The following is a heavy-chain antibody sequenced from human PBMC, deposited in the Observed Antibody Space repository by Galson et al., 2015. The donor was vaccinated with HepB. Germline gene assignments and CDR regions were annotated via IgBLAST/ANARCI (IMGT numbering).Heavy chain of an antibody. CDR1: GFTFSSYA. V-gene: IGHV3-30-3*01. J-gene: IGHJ2*01. CDR2: ISYDGSNK. CDR3: ARAGEPRAWYFDL. Sequence: SLRLSCAASGFTFSSYAMHWVRQAPGKGLEWVAVISYDGSNKYYADSVKGRFTISRDNSKNTLYLRMNSLRAEDTAVYYCARAGEPRAWYFDLWGRGTLVTVSS. D-gene: IGHD3-16*01.